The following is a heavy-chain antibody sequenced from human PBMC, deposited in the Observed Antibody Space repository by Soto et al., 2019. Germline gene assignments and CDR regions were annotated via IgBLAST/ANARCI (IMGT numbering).Heavy chain of an antibody. Sequence: TVVSLRLSCAASGFSFSNYAMNWVRQAPGKGLEWVSVISGSGGSASYADSVQGRFTISRDNSNNTLYLQMNSLRAEDTAIYSCVREGSGWYYRGYFDFWGRGTMVTGSS. V-gene: IGHV3-23*01. CDR3: VREGSGWYYRGYFDF. J-gene: IGHJ3*01. CDR1: GFSFSNYA. D-gene: IGHD6-19*01. CDR2: ISGSGGSA.